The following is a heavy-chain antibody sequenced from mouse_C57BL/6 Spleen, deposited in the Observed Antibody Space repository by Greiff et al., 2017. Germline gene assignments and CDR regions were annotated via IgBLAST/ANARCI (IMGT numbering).Heavy chain of an antibody. CDR1: GYTFTDYY. Sequence: VQLQQSGPVLVKPGASVKMSFKASGYTFTDYYMNWVKQSHGKSLEWIGVINPYNGGTSYNQKFKGKATLTVDKSSSTAYMELNSLTSEDSAVYYCARGGVTVVAYYYAMDYWGQGTSVTVSS. CDR3: ARGGVTVVAYYYAMDY. J-gene: IGHJ4*01. CDR2: INPYNGGT. D-gene: IGHD1-1*01. V-gene: IGHV1-19*01.